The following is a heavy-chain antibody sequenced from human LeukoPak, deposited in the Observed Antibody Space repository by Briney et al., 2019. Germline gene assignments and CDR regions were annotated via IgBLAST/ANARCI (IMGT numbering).Heavy chain of an antibody. CDR3: VRRYCSSSSCTLDS. CDR1: GFAFSSYE. CDR2: ISSSGRTI. D-gene: IGHD2-15*01. V-gene: IGHV3-48*03. Sequence: GGSLRLSCAASGFAFSSYEMIWVRQAPGKGLEWVSYISSSGRTIFYADSVKGRFTVSRDNAKNSLYLQMNSLRAEDTAVYYCVRRYCSSSSCTLDSWGQGTLVTVSS. J-gene: IGHJ4*02.